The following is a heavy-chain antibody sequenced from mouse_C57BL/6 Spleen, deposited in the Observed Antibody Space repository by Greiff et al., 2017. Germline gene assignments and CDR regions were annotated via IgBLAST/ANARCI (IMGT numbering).Heavy chain of an antibody. Sequence: QVQLQQSGPELVKPGASVKISCKASGYAFSSSWMNWVKQRPGKGLEWIGRIYPGDGDTNYNGKFKGKATLTADKSSSTAYMQLSSLTSEDSAVYFCARDGTDPWFAYWGQGTLVTVSA. V-gene: IGHV1-82*01. D-gene: IGHD3-3*01. CDR1: GYAFSSSW. CDR3: ARDGTDPWFAY. CDR2: IYPGDGDT. J-gene: IGHJ3*01.